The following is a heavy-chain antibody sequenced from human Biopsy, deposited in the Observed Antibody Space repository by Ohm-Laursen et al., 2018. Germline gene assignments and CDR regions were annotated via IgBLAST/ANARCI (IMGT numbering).Heavy chain of an antibody. CDR1: GGSISSSTYW. Sequence: SETLSLTCAVSGGSISSSTYWWGWIRQPPEKGLDWIGSIYYSGSTYYTPSLKSRVTISVDTSKNQFSLKLSSVTAAGTAVYYCARRIPDYGSGSYFDAFDIWGRGTMVTVSS. V-gene: IGHV4-39*01. J-gene: IGHJ3*02. D-gene: IGHD3-10*01. CDR2: IYYSGST. CDR3: ARRIPDYGSGSYFDAFDI.